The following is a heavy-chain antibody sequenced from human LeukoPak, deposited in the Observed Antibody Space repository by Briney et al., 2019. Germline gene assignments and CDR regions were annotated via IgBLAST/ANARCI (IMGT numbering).Heavy chain of an antibody. CDR1: GYTFTGYY. CDR2: INPNSGGT. CDR3: ARAKAYSGSPKGPYYFDY. J-gene: IGHJ4*02. D-gene: IGHD1-26*01. V-gene: IGHV1-2*02. Sequence: ASVKVSCKASGYTFTGYYMHWVRQAPGQGLEWMGWINPNSGGTNYAQKFQGRVTMTRDTSISTAYMELSGLRSDDTAVYYCARAKAYSGSPKGPYYFDYWGQGTLVTVSS.